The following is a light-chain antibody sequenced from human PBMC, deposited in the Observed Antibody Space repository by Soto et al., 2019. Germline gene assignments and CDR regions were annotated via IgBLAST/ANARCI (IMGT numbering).Light chain of an antibody. V-gene: IGKV1-12*01. CDR3: QQTNSVPLT. Sequence: DIQMTQSPSSVSASVGDRVTITCRASQDISNYLAWYQQKPGKAPNLLIYTASSLQSGVPSKFSGSGSGTDFTLTIRSLQPEDVATYYCQQTNSVPLTFGGGTKVEIK. J-gene: IGKJ4*01. CDR1: QDISNY. CDR2: TAS.